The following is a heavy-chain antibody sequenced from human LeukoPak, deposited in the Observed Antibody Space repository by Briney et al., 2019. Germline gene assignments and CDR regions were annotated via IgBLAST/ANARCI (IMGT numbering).Heavy chain of an antibody. CDR3: AKDRQYYYDSSASFDY. CDR2: IVNSGGST. J-gene: IGHJ4*02. V-gene: IGHV3-23*01. CDR1: GFTFSIFG. Sequence: PGGSLRLSCAASGFTFSIFGMSWVRQAPGKGLEWVSGIVNSGGSTYYADSVKGRFTISRDNSKNTLYLQMNSLRAEDTAIYYCAKDRQYYYDSSASFDYWGQGTLVTVSS. D-gene: IGHD3-22*01.